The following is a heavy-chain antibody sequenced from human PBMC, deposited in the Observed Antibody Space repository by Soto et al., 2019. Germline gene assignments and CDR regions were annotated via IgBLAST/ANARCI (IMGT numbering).Heavy chain of an antibody. CDR3: ARLVYDTRLNYMYFDF. Sequence: SDTLSLTCAVSGVSISSGNWWTWVRQSPQRGLEYIGEIFHDGTANYYPSFERRVAISVDTSKNQFSLKLTSVTAADTAIYFCARLVYDTRLNYMYFDFWGRGTLVTVSS. CDR2: IFHDGTA. D-gene: IGHD3-10*01. V-gene: IGHV4-4*02. CDR1: GVSISSGNW. J-gene: IGHJ4*02.